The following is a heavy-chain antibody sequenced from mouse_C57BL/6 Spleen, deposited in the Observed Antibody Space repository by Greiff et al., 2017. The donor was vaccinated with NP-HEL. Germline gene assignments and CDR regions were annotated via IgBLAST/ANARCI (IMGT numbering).Heavy chain of an antibody. CDR3: ARDDDYDVRAMDY. J-gene: IGHJ4*01. CDR1: GFTFSSYA. D-gene: IGHD2-4*01. Sequence: EVMLVESGGGLVKPGGSLKLSCAASGFTFSSYAMSWVRQTPEKRLAWVATISDGGSYTYYPDNVKGRFTISRDNAKNNLYLQMSHLKSEDTAMYYCARDDDYDVRAMDYWGQGTSATVSS. CDR2: ISDGGSYT. V-gene: IGHV5-4*01.